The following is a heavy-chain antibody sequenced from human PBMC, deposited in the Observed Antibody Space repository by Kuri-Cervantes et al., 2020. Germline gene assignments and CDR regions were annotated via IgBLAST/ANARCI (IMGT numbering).Heavy chain of an antibody. D-gene: IGHD3-10*01. CDR3: ARDLGSGSSFY. CDR2: IYSGGST. J-gene: IGHJ4*02. Sequence: GGSLRLSCAASGFTVSSNYMSWVRQAPGKGLEWVSVIYSGGSTYYADSVKGRFTISRDNSKNTLYLQMNSLRAEDTAVCYCARDLGSGSSFYWGQGTLVTVSS. V-gene: IGHV3-66*01. CDR1: GFTVSSNY.